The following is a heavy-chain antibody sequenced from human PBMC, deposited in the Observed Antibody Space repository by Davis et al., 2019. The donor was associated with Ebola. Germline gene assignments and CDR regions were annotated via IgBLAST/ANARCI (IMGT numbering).Heavy chain of an antibody. D-gene: IGHD4-17*01. CDR1: GYSFTSYW. Sequence: PGGSLRLSCKGSGYSFTSYWISWVRQMPGKGLEWMGIIYPGDSDTRYSPSFQGQVTISADKSISTAYLQWSSLKASDTAMYYCAKGGPACYGDYVCTHYFDYWGQGTLVTVSS. J-gene: IGHJ4*02. CDR2: IYPGDSDT. CDR3: AKGGPACYGDYVCTHYFDY. V-gene: IGHV5-51*01.